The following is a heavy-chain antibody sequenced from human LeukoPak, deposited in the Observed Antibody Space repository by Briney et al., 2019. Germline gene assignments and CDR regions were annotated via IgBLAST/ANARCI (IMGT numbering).Heavy chain of an antibody. V-gene: IGHV3-48*03. CDR2: ITSSGSTM. D-gene: IGHD5-24*01. J-gene: IGHJ4*02. CDR1: GFSFNDYE. CDR3: ARAVEMAN. Sequence: PGGSLRLSCVASGFSFNDYEMSWVRQAPGKGLEWVSYITSSGSTMYYADSVKGRLTISRDNAKKSLSLQMNSLRAEDTAVYYCARAVEMANWGQGTLVTVSS.